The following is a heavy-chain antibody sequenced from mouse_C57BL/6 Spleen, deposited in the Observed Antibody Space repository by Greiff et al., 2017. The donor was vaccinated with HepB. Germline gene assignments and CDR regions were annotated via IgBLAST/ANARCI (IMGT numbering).Heavy chain of an antibody. Sequence: VESGGGLVKPGGSLKLSCAASGFTFSSYAMSWVRQTPEKRLEWVATISDGGSYTYYPDNVKGRFTISRDNAKNNLYLQMSHLKSEDTAMYYCARDDYGSSYSFAYWGQGTLVTVSA. CDR2: ISDGGSYT. D-gene: IGHD1-1*01. V-gene: IGHV5-4*01. CDR1: GFTFSSYA. J-gene: IGHJ3*01. CDR3: ARDDYGSSYSFAY.